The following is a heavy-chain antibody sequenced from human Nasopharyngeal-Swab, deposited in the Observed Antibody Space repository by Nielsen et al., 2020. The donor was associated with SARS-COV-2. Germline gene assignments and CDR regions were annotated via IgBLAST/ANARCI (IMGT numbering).Heavy chain of an antibody. Sequence: GGSLSLSCAASGFTFSNSGMGWVRQAPGKGLEWVAVISYDGSNEYYGDSVKGRFTISRDNSKNTLYLQMNSLRVDDTAVYFCAKDVHADYGGIDYWGQGILVTVSS. CDR3: AKDVHADYGGIDY. CDR2: ISYDGSNE. CDR1: GFTFSNSG. J-gene: IGHJ4*02. D-gene: IGHD4/OR15-4a*01. V-gene: IGHV3-30*18.